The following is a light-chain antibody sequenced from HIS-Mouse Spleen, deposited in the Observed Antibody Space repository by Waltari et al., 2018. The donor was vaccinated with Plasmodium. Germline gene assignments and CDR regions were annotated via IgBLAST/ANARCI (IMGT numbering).Light chain of an antibody. CDR1: ALPNKY. Sequence: SYELTPPPSVSVSPGQTASITCSGVALPNKYAYWYQQKSGQAPVLVIYEDSKRPSGIPERFSGSSSGTMATLTISGAQVEDEADYYCYSTDSSGNHRVFGGGTKLTVL. CDR2: EDS. J-gene: IGLJ3*02. CDR3: YSTDSSGNHRV. V-gene: IGLV3-10*01.